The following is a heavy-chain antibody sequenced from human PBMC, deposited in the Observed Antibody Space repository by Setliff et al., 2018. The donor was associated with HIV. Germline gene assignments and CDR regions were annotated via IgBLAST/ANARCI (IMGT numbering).Heavy chain of an antibody. CDR2: ISGSGGST. CDR3: AKEGRATTVVTPFDF. Sequence: PGESLKISCAASGFTFSSYSMNWVRQAPGKGLEWVAAISGSGGSTYYADSVKGRFTISRDNSKNTLYLQMNSLRAADTAVYYCAKEGRATTVVTPFDFWGQGTLVTVSS. D-gene: IGHD4-17*01. J-gene: IGHJ4*02. CDR1: GFTFSSYS. V-gene: IGHV3-23*01.